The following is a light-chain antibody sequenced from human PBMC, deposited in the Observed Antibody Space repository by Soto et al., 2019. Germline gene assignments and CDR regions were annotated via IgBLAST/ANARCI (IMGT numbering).Light chain of an antibody. CDR2: GAS. CDR3: QQHNQWPIT. CDR1: QSVISS. V-gene: IGKV3-15*01. J-gene: IGKJ5*01. Sequence: EIVVTQSPALLSVSPGERVTLSCRASQSVISSIAWYQQKLGQAPRLLIYGASTRATGIPARFSGSGSGTEFTLTINSLQSEDSAVYYCQQHNQWPITFGQGTRLEIK.